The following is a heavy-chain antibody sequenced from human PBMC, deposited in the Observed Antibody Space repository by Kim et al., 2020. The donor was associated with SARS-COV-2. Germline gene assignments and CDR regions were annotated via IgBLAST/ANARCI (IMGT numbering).Heavy chain of an antibody. CDR2: INHSGST. V-gene: IGHV4-34*01. D-gene: IGHD6-19*01. Sequence: SETLSLTCAVYGGSFSGYYWSWIRQPPGKGLEWIGEINHSGSTNYNPSHKSRVTISVDTSKNQFSLKLSSVTAADTAVYYCARTSSGWYRAFDYWGQGTLVTVSS. CDR1: GGSFSGYY. CDR3: ARTSSGWYRAFDY. J-gene: IGHJ4*02.